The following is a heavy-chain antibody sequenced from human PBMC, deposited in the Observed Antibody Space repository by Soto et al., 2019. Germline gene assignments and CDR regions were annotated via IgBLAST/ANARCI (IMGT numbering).Heavy chain of an antibody. D-gene: IGHD6-13*01. V-gene: IGHV4-39*01. CDR3: ARHEGGEAAAGFDP. CDR2: IYYSGST. Sequence: PSETLSLTCTVSGGSISSSSYYWGWIRQPPGKGLEWIGSIYYSGSTYYNPSLKSRVTISVDTSKNQFSLKLSSVTAADTAVYYCARHEGGEAAAGFDPWGQGTLVTVSS. CDR1: GGSISSSSYY. J-gene: IGHJ5*02.